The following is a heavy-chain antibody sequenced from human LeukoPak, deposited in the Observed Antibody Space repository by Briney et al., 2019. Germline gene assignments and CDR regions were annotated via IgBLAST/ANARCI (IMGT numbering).Heavy chain of an antibody. J-gene: IGHJ4*02. CDR1: GFTFSSYW. Sequence: GGSLRLSCAASGFTFSSYWMSWVRQAPGKGLEWVANIKQDGSEKYYVDSVKGRFTISRDNAKNSLYLQMNSLRAEDTAVYYCAREVSYSNYCFDYWGQGTLVTVSS. CDR3: AREVSYSNYCFDY. D-gene: IGHD4-11*01. CDR2: IKQDGSEK. V-gene: IGHV3-7*01.